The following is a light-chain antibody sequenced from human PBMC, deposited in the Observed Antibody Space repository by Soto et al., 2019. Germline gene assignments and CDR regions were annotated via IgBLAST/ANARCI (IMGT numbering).Light chain of an antibody. V-gene: IGKV3-15*01. CDR1: QSVSSN. J-gene: IGKJ1*01. CDR2: GAS. Sequence: EIVMTQSPATLSVSPWERASLSCRASQSVSSNLAWYQQKPGQAPRLLIHGASTRATGIPARFSGSGSGTEFTLTISSLQSEDFAVYYCQQYNNRPPLFGQGTKVDI. CDR3: QQYNNRPPL.